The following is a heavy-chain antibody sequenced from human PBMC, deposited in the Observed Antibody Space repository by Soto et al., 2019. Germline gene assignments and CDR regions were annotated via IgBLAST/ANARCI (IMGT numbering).Heavy chain of an antibody. D-gene: IGHD3-22*01. V-gene: IGHV1-3*01. CDR1: GYTFTSYA. Sequence: ASVKVSCKASGYTFTSYAMHWVRQAPGQRLEWMGRINAGNGNTKYSQKFQGRVTITRDTSASTAYMELSSLRSEDTAVYYCARLVPHYYDSSGYYLLAYYGMDVWGQGTTVTVSS. J-gene: IGHJ6*02. CDR2: INAGNGNT. CDR3: ARLVPHYYDSSGYYLLAYYGMDV.